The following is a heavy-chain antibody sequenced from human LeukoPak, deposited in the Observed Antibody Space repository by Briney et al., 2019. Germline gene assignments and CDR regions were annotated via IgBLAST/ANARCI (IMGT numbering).Heavy chain of an antibody. CDR2: IRKTADGGTA. CDR3: TTGGSTAGN. V-gene: IGHV3-15*01. Sequence: MPGGSLRLSCTASGFTFSSVWMSWVRQAPGKGLQWVGRIRKTADGGTADYAAPVQGRFSISRDDSKKTLYLQMNSLKTEDTAVYYCTTGGSTAGNWGQGTLVTVSS. J-gene: IGHJ4*02. CDR1: GFTFSSVW.